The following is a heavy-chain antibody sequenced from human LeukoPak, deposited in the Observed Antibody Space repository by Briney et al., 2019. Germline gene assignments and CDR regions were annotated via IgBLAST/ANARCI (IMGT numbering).Heavy chain of an antibody. CDR3: ARTPSLGVVTPDDWFDP. CDR2: ISAYNVNT. V-gene: IGHV1-18*01. CDR1: GYTFTSYG. D-gene: IGHD4-23*01. J-gene: IGHJ5*02. Sequence: ASVKVSCKASGYTFTSYGISWVRQAPGQGLEWMGWISAYNVNTNYAQKLQGRVTMTTGTSTSTAYMELRSLRSDDTAVYYCARTPSLGVVTPDDWFDPWGQGTLVTVSS.